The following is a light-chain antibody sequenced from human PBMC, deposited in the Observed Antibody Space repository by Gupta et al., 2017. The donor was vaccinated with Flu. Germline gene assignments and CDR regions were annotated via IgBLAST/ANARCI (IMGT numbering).Light chain of an antibody. CDR1: QSVSSN. CDR2: GAS. CDR3: QQENNWPQT. J-gene: IGKJ1*01. Sequence: EILMTQSPATLSVSPGERATLSCRASQSVSSNLAWYQQKPGQAPRLLIYGASTRATGIPARFSGSGSGTEFTLTISSRQSEDFAVYYCQQENNWPQTFGQGTXVEIK. V-gene: IGKV3-15*01.